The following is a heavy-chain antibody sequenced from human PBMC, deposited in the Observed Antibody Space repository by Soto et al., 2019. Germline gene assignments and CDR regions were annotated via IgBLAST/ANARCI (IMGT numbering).Heavy chain of an antibody. Sequence: EVQLVESGGGLVQPGESLRLSCVASGFTFSTSWMSWVRQAPGKGPEWVANIRGDGGEKYYADSVKGRFTISRDNAKNSLLLEMNRLRAEDTALYHCARCVGGVAGSNWGQGTLVTVSS. CDR2: IRGDGGEK. CDR3: ARCVGGVAGSN. CDR1: GFTFSTSW. V-gene: IGHV3-7*03. J-gene: IGHJ4*02. D-gene: IGHD3-16*01.